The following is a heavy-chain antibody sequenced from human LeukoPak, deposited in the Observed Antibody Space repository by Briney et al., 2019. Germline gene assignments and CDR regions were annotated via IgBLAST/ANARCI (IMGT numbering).Heavy chain of an antibody. CDR3: ARGAAYDSSGYPLDAFDI. CDR2: IYYSGST. J-gene: IGHJ3*02. Sequence: SETLSLTCTVSGGSISSYYWSWIRQPPGKGLEWIGYIYYSGSTNYNPSLKGRVTISVDTSKNQFSLKLSSVTAADTAVYYCARGAAYDSSGYPLDAFDIWGQGTMVTVSS. CDR1: GGSISSYY. V-gene: IGHV4-59*01. D-gene: IGHD3-22*01.